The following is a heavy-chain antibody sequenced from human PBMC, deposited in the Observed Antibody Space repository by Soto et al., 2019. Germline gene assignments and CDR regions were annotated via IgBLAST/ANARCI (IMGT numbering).Heavy chain of an antibody. Sequence: EVQLLESGGDFKQPGGSLRLSCEGSGFNFSNYALNWVRQAPGKRLEWVAVISGNSGTTYYAASVKGRFTISRDNSKKTLYLQMNSLRSDDTAVYSFAKGRAITVFGVITPFDSWGQGTLVTVSS. V-gene: IGHV3-23*01. D-gene: IGHD3-3*01. CDR1: GFNFSNYA. CDR3: AKGRAITVFGVITPFDS. CDR2: ISGNSGTT. J-gene: IGHJ4*02.